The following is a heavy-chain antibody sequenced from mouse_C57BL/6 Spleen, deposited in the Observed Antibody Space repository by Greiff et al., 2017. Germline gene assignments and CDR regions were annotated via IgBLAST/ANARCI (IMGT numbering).Heavy chain of an antibody. CDR2: ISSGGDYI. CDR3: TREDNYYGSSYDY. V-gene: IGHV5-9-1*02. J-gene: IGHJ2*01. CDR1: GFTFSSYA. D-gene: IGHD1-1*01. Sequence: EVPLVESGEGLVKPGGSLKLSCAASGFTFSSYAMSWVRQTPEKRLEWVAYISSGGDYIYYADAVTGRYTISIDNARNTRYLQMSRLKSEDTALYYCTREDNYYGSSYDYWGQGTTLTVSS.